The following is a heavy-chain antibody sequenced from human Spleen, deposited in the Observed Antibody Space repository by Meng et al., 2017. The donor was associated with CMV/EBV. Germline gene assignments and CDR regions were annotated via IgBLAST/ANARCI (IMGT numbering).Heavy chain of an antibody. CDR2: MNPNSGNT. J-gene: IGHJ6*02. V-gene: IGHV1-8*02. D-gene: IGHD2-2*01. CDR1: GYTFTAHY. CDR3: ARGTPLYCSSTSCLGGYYYYYGMDV. Sequence: ASVKVSCKASGYTFTAHYFHWVRQAAGQGLEWMGWMNPNSGNTGYAQKFQGRVTMTRHTSISTAYMELSSLRSEDTAVYYCARGTPLYCSSTSCLGGYYYYYGMDVWGQGTTVTVSS.